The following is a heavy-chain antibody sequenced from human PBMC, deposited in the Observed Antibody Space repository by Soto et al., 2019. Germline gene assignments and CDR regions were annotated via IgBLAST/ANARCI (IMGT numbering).Heavy chain of an antibody. CDR2: IIPIFGSA. CDR1: GGTFSSYA. CDR3: ARDLKRYYDSSGYGYYYYGMDV. J-gene: IGHJ6*02. D-gene: IGHD3-22*01. V-gene: IGHV1-69*13. Sequence: SVKVSCKASGGTFSSYAISWVRQAPGQGLEWMGGIIPIFGSANYAQKFQGRVTITADESTSTAYMDLSSLRSEDTAVYYCARDLKRYYDSSGYGYYYYGMDVWGQGTTVTVSS.